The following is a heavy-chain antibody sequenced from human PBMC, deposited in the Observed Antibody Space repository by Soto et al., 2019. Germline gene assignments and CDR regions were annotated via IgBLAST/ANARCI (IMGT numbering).Heavy chain of an antibody. J-gene: IGHJ6*02. Sequence: GGSLRLSCAASGFTFSSYAMSWVRQAPGKGLEWVSAISGSGGSTYYADSVKGRFTISRDNSKNTLYLQMNSLRAEDTAVYYCANSRQQLVRRGHYYYYGMDVWGQGTTVTVSS. V-gene: IGHV3-23*01. CDR1: GFTFSSYA. CDR2: ISGSGGST. CDR3: ANSRQQLVRRGHYYYYGMDV. D-gene: IGHD6-13*01.